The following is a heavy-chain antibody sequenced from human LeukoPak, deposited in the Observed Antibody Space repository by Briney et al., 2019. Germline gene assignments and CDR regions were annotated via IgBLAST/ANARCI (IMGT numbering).Heavy chain of an antibody. V-gene: IGHV1-24*01. CDR2: FDPEDGET. Sequence: ASVKVSCKVSGYTLTELSMHWVRQAPGKGLEWMGGFDPEDGETIYAQKFQGRVTMTEDTSTDTAYMEPSSLRSEDTAVYYCVTLQYYYDSSGYPGYYFDYWGQGTLVTVSS. D-gene: IGHD3-22*01. CDR3: VTLQYYYDSSGYPGYYFDY. CDR1: GYTLTELS. J-gene: IGHJ4*02.